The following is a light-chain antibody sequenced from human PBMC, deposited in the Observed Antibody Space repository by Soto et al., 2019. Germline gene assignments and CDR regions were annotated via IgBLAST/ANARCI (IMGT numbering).Light chain of an antibody. V-gene: IGKV3-20*01. CDR3: QHYSSPSCT. CDR2: GAS. Sequence: EIVLTQSPGTLSLSPRERATLSCRASQSVTSNYLAWYQQNPGQAPRLLIVGASSRATGIPDKFSGSGSGTDFTLTMSRLEPGDFAVYYCQHYSSPSCTFGQGKKGDIK. J-gene: IGKJ1*01. CDR1: QSVTSNY.